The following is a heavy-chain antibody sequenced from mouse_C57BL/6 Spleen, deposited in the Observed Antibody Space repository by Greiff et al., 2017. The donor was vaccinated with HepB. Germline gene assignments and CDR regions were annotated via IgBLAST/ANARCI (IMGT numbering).Heavy chain of an antibody. CDR1: GYTFTDYE. D-gene: IGHD1-2*01. CDR2: IDPETGGT. J-gene: IGHJ3*01. V-gene: IGHV1-15*01. CDR3: TRERPFAY. Sequence: VQLQQSGAELVRPGASVTLSCKASGYTFTDYEMHWVKQTPVHGLEWIGAIDPETGGTAYNQKFKGKAILTADKSSSTAYMELRSLTSEDSAVYDCTRERPFAYWGQGTLVTVSA.